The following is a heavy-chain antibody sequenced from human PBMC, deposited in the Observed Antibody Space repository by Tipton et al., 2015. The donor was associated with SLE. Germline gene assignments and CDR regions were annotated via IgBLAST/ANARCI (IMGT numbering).Heavy chain of an antibody. CDR1: GFTFSSYT. CDR3: ASDDESSGYYLY. CDR2: ISSSSSYI. V-gene: IGHV3-21*04. D-gene: IGHD3-22*01. Sequence: GSLRLSCEASGFTFSSYTLNWVRQDPGKGLEWVSSISSSSSYIYYADSVKGRFTISRDNAKNSLYLQMNGLRTEDTAVYYCASDDESSGYYLYWGQGTLVPVSS. J-gene: IGHJ4*02.